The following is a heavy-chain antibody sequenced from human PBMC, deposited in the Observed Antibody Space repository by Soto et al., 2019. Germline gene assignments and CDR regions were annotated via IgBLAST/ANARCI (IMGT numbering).Heavy chain of an antibody. D-gene: IGHD2-15*01. CDR1: GGSISSGGYY. CDR2: IYYSGST. CDR3: ARDGSSSPDYGMDV. V-gene: IGHV4-31*03. J-gene: IGHJ6*02. Sequence: SETLSLTCTVSGGSISSGGYYWSWIRQHPGQGLEWIGYIYYSGSTYYNPSLKSRVTISVDTSKNQFSLKLSSVTAADTAVYYCARDGSSSPDYGMDVWGQGTTVTVSS.